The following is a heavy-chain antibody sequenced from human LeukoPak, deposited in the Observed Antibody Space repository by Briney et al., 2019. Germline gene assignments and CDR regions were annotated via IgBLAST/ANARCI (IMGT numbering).Heavy chain of an antibody. CDR2: ISGSGGST. V-gene: IGHV3-23*01. CDR3: AKPVGYCGGDCYAFDY. D-gene: IGHD2-21*02. J-gene: IGHJ4*02. CDR1: GFTFSSYA. Sequence: PGGSLRLSCAASGFTFSSYAMSWVRQAPGKGLEWVSAISGSGGSTYYADSVKGRFTIPRDNSKNTVYLQMNSLRAEDTAVYYCAKPVGYCGGDCYAFDYWGQGTLVTVSS.